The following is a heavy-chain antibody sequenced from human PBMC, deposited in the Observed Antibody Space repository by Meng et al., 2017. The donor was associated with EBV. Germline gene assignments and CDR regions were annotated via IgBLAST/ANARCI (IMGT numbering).Heavy chain of an antibody. CDR1: GGTFRSDA. CDR3: ASESGRGFTPDY. CDR2: LIPMSGAP. V-gene: IGHV1-69*01. J-gene: IGHJ4*02. Sequence: QVQWQQSGAEVKKPGSSVKVPCRTSGGTFRSDAVSWVRQAPGQGLEWMGGLIPMSGAPHYAQKFQDRVTIIADESTSTHSMELNNLRFEDTDMYYCASESGRGFTPDYWGQGTLVTVSS. D-gene: IGHD3-10*01.